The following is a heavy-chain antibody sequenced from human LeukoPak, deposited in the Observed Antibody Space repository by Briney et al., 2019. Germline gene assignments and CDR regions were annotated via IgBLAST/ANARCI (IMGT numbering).Heavy chain of an antibody. J-gene: IGHJ4*02. CDR2: ILYDGSNK. Sequence: PGRSLRLSCAASGFTFSSYAMHWVRQAPGKGLEWVAVILYDGSNKYYADSVKGRFTISRDNSKNTLYLQMNSLKTEDTAVYYCTRTESGTYKGGFDYWGQGTLVTVSS. CDR1: GFTFSSYA. CDR3: TRTESGTYKGGFDY. D-gene: IGHD1-26*01. V-gene: IGHV3-30*04.